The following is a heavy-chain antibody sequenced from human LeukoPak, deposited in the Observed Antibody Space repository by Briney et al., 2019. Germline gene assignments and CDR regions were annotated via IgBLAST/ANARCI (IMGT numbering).Heavy chain of an antibody. V-gene: IGHV4-59*08. CDR1: GGSISNYY. CDR3: ASSSLTTRRGFDP. CDR2: IYYSGST. Sequence: PSETLSLTCTVSGGSISNYYWSWIRQPPGKGLEWIGYIYYSGSTDYNPSLKSRVTISVDTSKNQFSLKLSSVTAADTAVYYRASSSLTTRRGFDPWGQGTLVTVSS. D-gene: IGHD4-11*01. J-gene: IGHJ5*02.